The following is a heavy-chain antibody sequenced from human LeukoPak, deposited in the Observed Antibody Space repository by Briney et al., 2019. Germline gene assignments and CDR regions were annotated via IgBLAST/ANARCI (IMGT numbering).Heavy chain of an antibody. CDR3: AKDVGSSGWYYFDY. D-gene: IGHD6-19*01. J-gene: IGHJ4*02. V-gene: IGHV3-30*02. CDR2: IRYDGSNK. CDR1: GFSFSTYD. Sequence: GGSLRLSCVTSGFSFSTYDMSWVRQAPGKGLEWVAFIRYDGSNKYYADSVKGRFTISRDNAKNSLYLQMNSLRAEDMALYYCAKDVGSSGWYYFDYWGQGTLVTVSS.